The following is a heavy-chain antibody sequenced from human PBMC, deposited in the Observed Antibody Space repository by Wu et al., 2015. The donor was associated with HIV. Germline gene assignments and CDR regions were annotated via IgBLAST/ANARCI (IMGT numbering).Heavy chain of an antibody. J-gene: IGHJ4*02. D-gene: IGHD3-16*01. CDR3: ARGPRLIYSTLGPFDY. Sequence: QVQLVQSGAEVKKPGASMKISCKTSGYTFTAYDLNWVRQATGQGLEWMGWMNPNTGTAGSAQMFQGRVTFTRNTSIGTAYMELSSLTSDDTAVYYCARGPRLIYSTLGPFDYWGQGTLLTVSS. CDR2: MNPNTGTA. CDR1: GYTFTAYD. V-gene: IGHV1-8*03.